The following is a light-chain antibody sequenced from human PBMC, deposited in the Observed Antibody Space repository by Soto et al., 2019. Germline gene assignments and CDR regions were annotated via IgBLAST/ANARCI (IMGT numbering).Light chain of an antibody. CDR1: SSDVGSYKL. CDR2: EVS. J-gene: IGLJ7*01. V-gene: IGLV2-23*02. Sequence: SALTQPDSVSGSPGQSITISCTGTSSDVGSYKLVSWYQQHPGKAPKLMISEVSKRPSGISDRFSGSKSGSTASLTISGLQAEDEADYYCCSYAGTSTHTVFGGGTQLTVL. CDR3: CSYAGTSTHTV.